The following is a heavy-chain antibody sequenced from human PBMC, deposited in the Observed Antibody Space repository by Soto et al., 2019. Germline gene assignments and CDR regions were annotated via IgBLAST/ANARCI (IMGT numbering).Heavy chain of an antibody. CDR3: AIGQSVDFWSGYFPD. Sequence: EVQLLESGGGLVQPGGSLRLSCAASGFTFSSYAMSWVRQAPGKGLEWVSAISGSGGSTYYADSVKGRFTISRDNSKNTLYLQMNSLRAEDTAVYYCAIGQSVDFWSGYFPDWGQGTLVTVSS. J-gene: IGHJ4*02. CDR1: GFTFSSYA. D-gene: IGHD3-3*01. CDR2: ISGSGGST. V-gene: IGHV3-23*01.